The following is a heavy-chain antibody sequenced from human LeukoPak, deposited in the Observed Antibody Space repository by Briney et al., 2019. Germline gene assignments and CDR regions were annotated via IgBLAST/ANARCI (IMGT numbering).Heavy chain of an antibody. CDR1: GGSISSGSYY. D-gene: IGHD3-22*01. Sequence: SETLSLTCTVSGGSISSGSYYWSWIRQPAGKGLEWIGRMSTSGSTNYNPSLKSRVTISVDTSKNQFSLKLSSVTAADTAVYFCARGPYSYDSSGAFDIWGQGTMVTVSS. CDR2: MSTSGST. V-gene: IGHV4-61*02. CDR3: ARGPYSYDSSGAFDI. J-gene: IGHJ3*02.